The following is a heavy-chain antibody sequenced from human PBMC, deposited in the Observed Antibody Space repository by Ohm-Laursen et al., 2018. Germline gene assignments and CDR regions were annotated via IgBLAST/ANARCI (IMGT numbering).Heavy chain of an antibody. D-gene: IGHD6-13*01. CDR1: GFTFSSFG. V-gene: IGHV3-30*03. J-gene: IGHJ4*02. CDR3: ARGRVYGISRPFDY. Sequence: PLRLSCAASGFTFSSFGMHWVRQAPGKGLEWVALISNDGSNKYYADSVKGRFTISRDNSKNTLNLQMNSLRTEDTAVYYCARGRVYGISRPFDYWGQGTLVTVSS. CDR2: ISNDGSNK.